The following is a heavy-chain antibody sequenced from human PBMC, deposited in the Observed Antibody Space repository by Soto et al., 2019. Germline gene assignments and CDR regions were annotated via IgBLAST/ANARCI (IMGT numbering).Heavy chain of an antibody. CDR2: IYYSGST. Sequence: TSETLSLTCTVSGGSISSYYWSWIRQPPGKGLEWIGYIYYSGSTNYNPSLKSRVTISVDTSKNQFSLKLSSVTAADTAVYYCARARVDYYDSSGYYDCWFDPWGQGTLVTVSS. CDR3: ARARVDYYDSSGYYDCWFDP. J-gene: IGHJ5*02. CDR1: GGSISSYY. V-gene: IGHV4-59*01. D-gene: IGHD3-22*01.